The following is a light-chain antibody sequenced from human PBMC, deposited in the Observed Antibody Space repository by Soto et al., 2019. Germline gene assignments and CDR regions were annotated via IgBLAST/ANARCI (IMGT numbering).Light chain of an antibody. CDR1: LPISNY. V-gene: IGKV1-27*01. CDR3: QSNYILPWT. Sequence: DIQMTQSPSSLSASVGDRVTITCRASLPISNYLAWYQQKPGKIPNLLIYAASTLQAGVPSRFSGSVSGTDFTLTITTLQPDDFASYYCQSNYILPWTFGQGTKVDIK. CDR2: AAS. J-gene: IGKJ1*01.